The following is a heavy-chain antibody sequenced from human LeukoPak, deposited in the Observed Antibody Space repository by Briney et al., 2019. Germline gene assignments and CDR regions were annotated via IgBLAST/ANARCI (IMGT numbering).Heavy chain of an antibody. CDR3: ARDTSPSIAAVGYDAFDI. CDR2: IRKDGSDK. V-gene: IGHV3-7*01. Sequence: PGGSLRLSCVASGFTFSTFGMSWVRQAPGKGLEWVANIRKDGSDKFYVDSVKGRFTISRDNAKNSLYLQMNSLRAEDTAVYYCARDTSPSIAAVGYDAFDIWGLGTMVTVSS. J-gene: IGHJ3*02. CDR1: GFTFSTFG. D-gene: IGHD6-13*01.